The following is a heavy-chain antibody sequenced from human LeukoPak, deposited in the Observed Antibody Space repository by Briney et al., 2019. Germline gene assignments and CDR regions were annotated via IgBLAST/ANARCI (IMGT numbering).Heavy chain of an antibody. CDR1: GGSVSSGSYY. Sequence: SETLSLTCTVSGGSVSSGSYYWSWVRQPPGKGLEWIGYIYYSGSTNYNPSLKSRVTISVDTSKNQFSLKLSSVTAADTAVYYCASYSYYYDSSGYFDYWGQGTLVTVSS. CDR3: ASYSYYYDSSGYFDY. J-gene: IGHJ4*02. CDR2: IYYSGST. V-gene: IGHV4-61*01. D-gene: IGHD3-22*01.